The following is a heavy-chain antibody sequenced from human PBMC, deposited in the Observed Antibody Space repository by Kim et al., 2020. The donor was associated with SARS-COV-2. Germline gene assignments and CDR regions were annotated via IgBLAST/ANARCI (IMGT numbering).Heavy chain of an antibody. CDR3: ARIRGDHGVVGATDY. D-gene: IGHD1-26*01. Sequence: DSVKGRFTTSRDNAKNSLYLQMNSLRAEDTALYYCARIRGDHGVVGATDYWGQGTLVTVSS. J-gene: IGHJ4*02. V-gene: IGHV3-11*03.